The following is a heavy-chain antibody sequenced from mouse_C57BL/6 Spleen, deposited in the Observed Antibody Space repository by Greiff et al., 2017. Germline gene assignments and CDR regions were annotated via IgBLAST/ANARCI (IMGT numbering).Heavy chain of an antibody. J-gene: IGHJ3*01. CDR3: ARMTAQATFAY. V-gene: IGHV1-82*01. CDR2: IYPGDGDT. Sequence: QVHVKQSGPELVKPGASVKISCKASGYAFSSSWMNWVKQRPGKGLEWIGRIYPGDGDTNYNGKFKGKATLTADKSSSTAYMQLSSLTSEDSAVYFCARMTAQATFAYWGQGTLVTVSA. D-gene: IGHD3-2*02. CDR1: GYAFSSSW.